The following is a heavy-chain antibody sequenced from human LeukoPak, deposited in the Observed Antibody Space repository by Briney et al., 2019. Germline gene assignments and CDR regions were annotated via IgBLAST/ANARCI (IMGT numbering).Heavy chain of an antibody. CDR3: ATETMGRHYDY. J-gene: IGHJ4*02. V-gene: IGHV3-21*06. CDR1: GLTFSTSG. D-gene: IGHD1-14*01. Sequence: GGSLRLSCTASGLTFSTSGFNWVRQAPGKGLEWVASIGPTGSDRYHADSIKGRFTISRDNANNFLYLQMNSRRAEDTAVYYCATETMGRHYDYWGQGALLTVSS. CDR2: IGPTGSDR.